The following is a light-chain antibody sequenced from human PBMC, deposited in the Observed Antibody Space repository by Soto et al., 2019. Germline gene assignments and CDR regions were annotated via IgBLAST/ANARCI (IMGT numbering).Light chain of an antibody. CDR3: QQYGTSPYT. CDR2: GAS. CDR1: QRLSSNS. Sequence: EIVLTQSPGTLSLSPGETATFSCGASQRLSSNSLAWYQQRPGQAPRLLIYGASSRATGIPDRFSGSGSGTDFTLTISRLEPKDFAVYYCQQYGTSPYTFGQGTKVDIK. J-gene: IGKJ2*01. V-gene: IGKV3-20*01.